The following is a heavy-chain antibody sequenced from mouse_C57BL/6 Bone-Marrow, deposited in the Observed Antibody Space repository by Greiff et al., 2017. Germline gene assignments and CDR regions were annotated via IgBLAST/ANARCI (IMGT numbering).Heavy chain of an antibody. CDR2: INPGSGGT. D-gene: IGHD4-1*01. Sequence: VQLQQSGAELVRPGTSVKVSCKASGYAFTNYLIEWVKQRPGQGLEWIGVINPGSGGTNYNEKFKGKATLTADTSSSTAYMQLSSLTTEDSAVYAGAKQGWEGYWDFEGGGTGTTVTVAS. V-gene: IGHV1-54*01. CDR3: AKQGWEGYWDFEG. J-gene: IGHJ1*03. CDR1: GYAFTNYL.